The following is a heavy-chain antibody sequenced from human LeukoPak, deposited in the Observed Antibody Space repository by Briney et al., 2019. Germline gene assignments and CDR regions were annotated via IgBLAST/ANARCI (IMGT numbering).Heavy chain of an antibody. D-gene: IGHD2-2*01. J-gene: IGHJ4*02. V-gene: IGHV4-31*03. Sequence: SQTLSLTCTVSRGSISRGGYYWSWIRQHPGKGLEWIWYIYYSGRSYYHPFLNGRETTPVTTSKNQFSLKLSSVTDADTAVYYCAGESWDCSSTSCYGGFDYWGQGTLVTVSS. CDR3: AGESWDCSSTSCYGGFDY. CDR1: RGSISRGGYY. CDR2: IYYSGRS.